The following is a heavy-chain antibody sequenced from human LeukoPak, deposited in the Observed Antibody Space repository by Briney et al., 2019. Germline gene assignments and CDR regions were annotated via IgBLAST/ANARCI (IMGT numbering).Heavy chain of an antibody. D-gene: IGHD6-13*01. V-gene: IGHV3-21*04. CDR3: ARKGQGSNWAAEYFQN. CDR1: GFTFSSYS. CDR2: ISSSSSYI. Sequence: GGSLRLSCAASGFTFSSYSMNWVRQAPGKGLEWVSSISSSSSYIYYADSVKGRFTISRDNAKNSLYLQMNSLRADDTAVYYCARKGQGSNWAAEYFQNWGQGTLVTVSS. J-gene: IGHJ1*01.